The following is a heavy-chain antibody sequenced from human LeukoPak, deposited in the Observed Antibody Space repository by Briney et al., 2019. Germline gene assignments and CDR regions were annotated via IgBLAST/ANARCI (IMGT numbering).Heavy chain of an antibody. J-gene: IGHJ4*02. V-gene: IGHV4-4*07. D-gene: IGHD1-26*01. CDR1: GGSISNYY. CDR2: IFTSGST. CDR3: ARDRDSGSSSNRFYFDY. Sequence: SETLSLTCTVAGGSISNYYWSWVRQPAWKGLEWIGRIFTSGSTNYNPSLKSRVTMSVDTSMNQLSLKLSSVTAADTAVYYCARDRDSGSSSNRFYFDYWGQGTLVTVSS.